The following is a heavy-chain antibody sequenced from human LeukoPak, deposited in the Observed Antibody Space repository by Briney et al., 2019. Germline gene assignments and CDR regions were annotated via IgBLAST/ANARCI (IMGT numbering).Heavy chain of an antibody. D-gene: IGHD3-9*01. CDR3: ARDRSYYDILTGYSHPYGMDV. J-gene: IGHJ6*02. CDR2: ISSSGSTI. Sequence: PGGSLRLSCAASGFTFSSYEMNWVRQAPGKGLEWVSYISSSGSTIYYADSVKGRFTISRDNAKNSLYLQMNSLRAEDTAVYYCARDRSYYDILTGYSHPYGMDVWGQGTTVTVSS. V-gene: IGHV3-48*03. CDR1: GFTFSSYE.